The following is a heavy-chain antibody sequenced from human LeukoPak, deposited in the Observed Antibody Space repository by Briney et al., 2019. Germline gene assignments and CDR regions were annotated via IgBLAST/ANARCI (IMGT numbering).Heavy chain of an antibody. V-gene: IGHV3-33*01. CDR3: ARERLGGGAFDI. J-gene: IGHJ3*02. CDR2: IWYDGSNK. CDR1: GFTFSSYG. D-gene: IGHD3-16*01. Sequence: PGGSLRLSCAASGFTFSSYGMHWVRQAPGKGLEWVAVIWYDGSNKFYADSVKGRFTISRDNSKNTLFLQMNILRAEDTAVYYCARERLGGGAFDIWGQGTMVTVSS.